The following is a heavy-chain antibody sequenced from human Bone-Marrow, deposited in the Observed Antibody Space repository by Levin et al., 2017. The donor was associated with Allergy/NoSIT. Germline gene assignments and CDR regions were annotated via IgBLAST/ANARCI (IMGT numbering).Heavy chain of an antibody. V-gene: IGHV4-59*01. CDR2: IYYSGST. D-gene: IGHD5-18*01. CDR1: GGSISSYY. Sequence: SETLSLTCTVSGGSISSYYWSWIRQPPGKGLEWIGYIYYSGSTNYNPSLKSRVTISVDTSKNQFSLKLSSVTAADTAVYYCARIRGYSYGYSTNNWFDPWGQGTLVTVSS. CDR3: ARIRGYSYGYSTNNWFDP. J-gene: IGHJ5*02.